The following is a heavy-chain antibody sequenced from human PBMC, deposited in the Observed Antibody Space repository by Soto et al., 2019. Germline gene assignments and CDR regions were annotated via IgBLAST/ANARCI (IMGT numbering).Heavy chain of an antibody. CDR2: ISHTGTT. V-gene: IGHV4-38-2*02. J-gene: IGHJ6*02. CDR3: ARVTMVIRDSDHFGVDV. CDR1: GFPISSPYS. Sequence: SETLSLTCLVSGFPISSPYSWGWIRQPPGKGLEWIGSISHTGTTSYSPSLTSRVSISVDTSKNQVSLKLTSVTAADTAVYFCARVTMVIRDSDHFGVDVWGHGTTVTVYS. D-gene: IGHD4-17*01.